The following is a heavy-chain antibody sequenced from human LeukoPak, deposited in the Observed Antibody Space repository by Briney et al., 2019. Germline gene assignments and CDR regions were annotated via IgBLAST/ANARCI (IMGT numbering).Heavy chain of an antibody. CDR1: GGSISSSTYH. V-gene: IGHV4-39*01. CDR2: IYYSGST. D-gene: IGHD3-10*01. Sequence: SETLSLTCTVSGGSISSSTYHWGWIRQPPGKGLEWIGSIYYSGSTYYNPSLKSRVTISVDTSKNQFSLKLSSVTAPDTAVYYCATVSMVRGVESDYWGQGTLLTVSS. J-gene: IGHJ4*02. CDR3: ATVSMVRGVESDY.